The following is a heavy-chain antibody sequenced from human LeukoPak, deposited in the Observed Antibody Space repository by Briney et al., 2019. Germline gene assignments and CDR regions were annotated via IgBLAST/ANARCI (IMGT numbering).Heavy chain of an antibody. J-gene: IGHJ4*02. D-gene: IGHD5/OR15-5a*01. CDR3: ARQGVSDYVLDF. V-gene: IGHV1-2*02. Sequence: GASVKVSCKASGYTFTGYYMHWVRQAPGQGLEWMGWINPNSGDTRYGVKSQGRVTMTRDTSISTVYMDLSRLTSDDTAVYYCARQGVSDYVLDFWGQGTLVTVSS. CDR1: GYTFTGYY. CDR2: INPNSGDT.